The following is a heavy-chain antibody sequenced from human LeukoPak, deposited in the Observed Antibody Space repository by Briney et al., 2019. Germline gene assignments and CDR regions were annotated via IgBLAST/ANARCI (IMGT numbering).Heavy chain of an antibody. J-gene: IGHJ4*02. CDR2: ISVGGGST. CDR3: AKIGSDYYYGLGEPYY. CDR1: TFSFSSYA. V-gene: IGHV3-23*01. D-gene: IGHD3-10*01. Sequence: GVSLRLSCAASTFSFSSYAMSWVRRAPGKGLEWVSTISVGGGSTYYAHSVKGRFTISRHNSKNTQHLQMNSLRAEDTAVYYCAKIGSDYYYGLGEPYYWGQGTRVSVSS.